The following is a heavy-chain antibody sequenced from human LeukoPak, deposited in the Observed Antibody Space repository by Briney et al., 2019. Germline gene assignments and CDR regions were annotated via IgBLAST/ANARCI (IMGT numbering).Heavy chain of an antibody. CDR1: GGSISSGGYY. CDR2: IYYSGST. D-gene: IGHD1-26*01. CDR3: ARAAYSGSYHSDY. J-gene: IGHJ4*02. V-gene: IGHV4-31*03. Sequence: SQTLSLTCTVSGGSISSGGYYWSWIRQHPGKGLEWIGYIYYSGSTYYNPSLKSRVTISVDTSKNQFSLKLSSVTAADTAVYYCARAAYSGSYHSDYWGQGTLVTVSS.